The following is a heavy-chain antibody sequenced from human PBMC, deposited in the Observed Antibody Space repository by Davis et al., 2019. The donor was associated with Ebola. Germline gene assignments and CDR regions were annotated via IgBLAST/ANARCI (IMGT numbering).Heavy chain of an antibody. CDR3: AIRGSSRSFDY. Sequence: GGSLRLSCAASGFTFSDYYMSWIRQAPGKGLEWVSAITGSGAATDYTDSVKGRFTISRDNSKNTLYLQMNSLRAEDTAMYYCAIRGSSRSFDYWGQGTLVTVSS. J-gene: IGHJ4*02. CDR1: GFTFSDYY. CDR2: ITGSGAAT. D-gene: IGHD1-26*01. V-gene: IGHV3-23*01.